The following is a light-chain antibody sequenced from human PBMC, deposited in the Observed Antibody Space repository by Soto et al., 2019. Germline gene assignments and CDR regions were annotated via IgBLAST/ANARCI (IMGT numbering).Light chain of an antibody. CDR3: MQALQSPLYT. J-gene: IGKJ2*01. CDR2: LGS. CDR1: QSLLHRNGYNY. Sequence: IVMTQSPLSLPVTPGEPASISCRSSQSLLHRNGYNYLDWYLQKPGQSPQLLIYLGSNRASGVPDRFRGKGSGADFTLKISRVEAEDVGVYYCMQALQSPLYTFGQGTKLEIK. V-gene: IGKV2-28*01.